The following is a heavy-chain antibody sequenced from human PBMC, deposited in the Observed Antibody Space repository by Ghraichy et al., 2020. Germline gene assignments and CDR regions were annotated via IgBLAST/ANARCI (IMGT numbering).Heavy chain of an antibody. CDR2: IKQDGSEK. CDR3: ARELANDYVWGSFDSDY. V-gene: IGHV3-7*01. CDR1: GFTFSSYW. J-gene: IGHJ4*02. Sequence: GGSLRLSCAASGFTFSSYWMSWVRQAPGKGLEWVANIKQDGSEKYYVDSVKGRFTISRDNAKNSLYLQMNSLRAEDTAVYYCARELANDYVWGSFDSDYWGQGTLVTVSS. D-gene: IGHD3-16*01.